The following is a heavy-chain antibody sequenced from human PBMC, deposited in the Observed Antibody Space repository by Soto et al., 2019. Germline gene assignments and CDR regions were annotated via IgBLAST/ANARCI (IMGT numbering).Heavy chain of an antibody. V-gene: IGHV4-59*01. Sequence: SETLSLTCTVSGGSISSYYWSWIRQPPGKGLEWIGYIYYSGSTNYNPSLKSRVTISVDTSKNQFSLKLSSVTAADTAVYYCAGSLVYAHMDGWGKGNTVTFSS. CDR3: AGSLVYAHMDG. CDR1: GGSISSYY. D-gene: IGHD1-20*01. J-gene: IGHJ6*03. CDR2: IYYSGST.